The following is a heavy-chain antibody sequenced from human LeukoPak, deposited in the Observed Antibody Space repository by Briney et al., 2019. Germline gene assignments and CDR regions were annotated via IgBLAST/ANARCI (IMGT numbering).Heavy chain of an antibody. V-gene: IGHV3-30*18. CDR3: AKDGDGYNLRYYFDY. J-gene: IGHJ4*02. D-gene: IGHD5-24*01. Sequence: PGGSLRLSCAASGFTFSSYGMHWVRQAPGKGLEWVAVISYDGSDKYYADSVKGRFTISRDNPKNTLYLQMNSLRAEDTAVYYCAKDGDGYNLRYYFDYWGQGTLVTVSS. CDR1: GFTFSSYG. CDR2: ISYDGSDK.